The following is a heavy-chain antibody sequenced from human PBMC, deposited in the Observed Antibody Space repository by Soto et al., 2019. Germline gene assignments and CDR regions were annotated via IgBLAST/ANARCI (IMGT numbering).Heavy chain of an antibody. D-gene: IGHD3-10*01. V-gene: IGHV4-30-4*01. CDR3: ASVDDAFDI. Sequence: PSETLSLTCTVSGGSISSGYYYWSWIRHPPGKGLEWIGYIYYSGSTYYNPSLKSRVTISVDTSKNQFSLKLSSVTAADTAVYYCASVDDAFDIWGQGTMVTVSS. CDR2: IYYSGST. CDR1: GGSISSGYYY. J-gene: IGHJ3*02.